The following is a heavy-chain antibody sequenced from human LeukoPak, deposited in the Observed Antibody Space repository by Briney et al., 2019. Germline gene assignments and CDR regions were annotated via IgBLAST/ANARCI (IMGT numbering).Heavy chain of an antibody. CDR1: GGTFSSYT. D-gene: IGHD2-2*01. J-gene: IGHJ5*02. CDR2: IIPIFGTA. Sequence: GSSVKVSCKASGGTFSSYTISWVRQAPGQGLEWMGGIIPIFGTANYAQKFQGRVTITTAESTNTAFMELSSLRPGDTAVYYCARESCGSTSCYPMGYNWFDPWGQGTLVTVSS. CDR3: ARESCGSTSCYPMGYNWFDP. V-gene: IGHV1-69*05.